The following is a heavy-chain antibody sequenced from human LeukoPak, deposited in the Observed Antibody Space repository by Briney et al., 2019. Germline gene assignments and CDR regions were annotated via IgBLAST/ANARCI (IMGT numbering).Heavy chain of an antibody. D-gene: IGHD2-2*01. CDR2: ISAYNGNT. Sequence: GASVKVSCKASGYTFTSYGISWVRQAPGQGLEWMGWISAYNGNTNYAQKLQGRVTMTTDTSTSTAYMELSSLRSEDTAVYYCARSDIVVVRGTRDNAFDIWGQGTMVTVSS. J-gene: IGHJ3*02. V-gene: IGHV1-18*01. CDR1: GYTFTSYG. CDR3: ARSDIVVVRGTRDNAFDI.